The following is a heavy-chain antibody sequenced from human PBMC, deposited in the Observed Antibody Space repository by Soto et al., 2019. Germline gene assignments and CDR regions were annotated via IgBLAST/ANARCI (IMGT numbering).Heavy chain of an antibody. CDR3: ARGVVTAGITYYYYAMGV. D-gene: IGHD6-13*01. CDR2: IIPMFGTP. CDR1: GGTFRSYA. Sequence: QIQLVQSGAEVKKPGSSVKVSCRASGGTFRSYAINWVRQAPGQGLEWMGRIIPMFGTPNYAQRVQGRATITAAESTRTAYMELRSLRSEDTAVYYCARGVVTAGITYYYYAMGVWGQGTTVTVSS. V-gene: IGHV1-69*15. J-gene: IGHJ6*02.